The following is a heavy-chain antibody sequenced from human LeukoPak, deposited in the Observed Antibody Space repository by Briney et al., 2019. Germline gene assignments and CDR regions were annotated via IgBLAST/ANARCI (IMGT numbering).Heavy chain of an antibody. Sequence: NASETLSLTCTVSGGSISSYYWSWIRQPPGKGLEWIGYIYYSGSTNYNPSLKSRVTISVDTSKNQFSLKLSSVTAADTAVYYCARLRGYVDSYFDYWGQGTLVTVSS. CDR3: ARLRGYVDSYFDY. V-gene: IGHV4-59*08. CDR2: IYYSGST. CDR1: GGSISSYY. D-gene: IGHD5-12*01. J-gene: IGHJ4*02.